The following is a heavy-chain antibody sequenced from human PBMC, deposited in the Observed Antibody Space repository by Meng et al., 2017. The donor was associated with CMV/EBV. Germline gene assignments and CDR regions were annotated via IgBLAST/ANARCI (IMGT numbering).Heavy chain of an antibody. D-gene: IGHD2-2*02. J-gene: IGHJ6*02. CDR3: ARVVVPAAIRAISDFWSGFSGYGMDV. V-gene: IGHV1-8*03. CDR2: MNPNSGNT. CDR1: GYTFTSYD. Sequence: ASVKVSCKASGYTFTSYDIHWVRQATGHGLEWMGWMNPNSGNTGYAQKFQGRVTITRNTSISTAYMELSSLRSEDTAVYYFARVVVPAAIRAISDFWSGFSGYGMDVWGQGTTVTVSS.